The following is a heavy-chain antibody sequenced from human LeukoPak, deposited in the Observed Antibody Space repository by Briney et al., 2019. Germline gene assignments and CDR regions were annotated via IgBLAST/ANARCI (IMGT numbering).Heavy chain of an antibody. D-gene: IGHD2-15*01. V-gene: IGHV4-34*01. Sequence: PSETLSLTCAAYGGSFSGYYWSWIRQPPGKGLEWIGEINHSGSTNYNPSLKSRVTISVDTSKNQFSLKLSSVTAADTAVYYCARVRIAFLGYCSGGSCYADYWGQGTLVTVSS. J-gene: IGHJ4*02. CDR2: INHSGST. CDR1: GGSFSGYY. CDR3: ARVRIAFLGYCSGGSCYADY.